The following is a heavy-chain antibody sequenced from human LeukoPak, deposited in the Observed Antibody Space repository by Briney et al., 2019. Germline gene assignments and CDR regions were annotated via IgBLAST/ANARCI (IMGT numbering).Heavy chain of an antibody. V-gene: IGHV3-23*01. CDR1: GFTFRSYG. D-gene: IGHD2-2*01. CDR3: VVEFPVECSSISCPGPFDY. Sequence: GGSLRLSCAASGFTFRSYGMSWVRRAPGKGPEWVSTIGVGGRGIDYADSVKGRFSISRDNSENTLYLQMNSLRAEDTAVYYCVVEFPVECSSISCPGPFDYWGQGTLVTVSS. CDR2: IGVGGRGI. J-gene: IGHJ4*02.